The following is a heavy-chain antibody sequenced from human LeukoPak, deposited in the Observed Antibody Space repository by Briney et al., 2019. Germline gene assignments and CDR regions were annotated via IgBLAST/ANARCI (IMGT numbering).Heavy chain of an antibody. CDR3: AVGWIYNWFDP. V-gene: IGHV4-39*07. D-gene: IGHD2-2*03. CDR1: GGSISSSSYY. Sequence: SETLSFTCTVSGGSISSSSYYWGWIRQPPGKVLEWIGSIYYSGSTYYNPSLKSRVTISVDTSKNQFSLKLSSVTAADTAVYYCAVGWIYNWFDPWGQGTLVTVSS. CDR2: IYYSGST. J-gene: IGHJ5*02.